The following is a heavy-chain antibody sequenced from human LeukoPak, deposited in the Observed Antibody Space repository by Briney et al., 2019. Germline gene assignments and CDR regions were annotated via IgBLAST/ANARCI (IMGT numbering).Heavy chain of an antibody. CDR2: IYYSGST. CDR1: GGSISSSSYY. CDR3: ARHRVGATSRLIDY. Sequence: SETLSLTCTVSGGSISSSSYYWGWIRQPPGKGWGGFGGIYYSGSTYYNPSLKSRVTISVDTSKNQFSLKLSSVTAADTAVYYCARHRVGATSRLIDYWGQGTLVTVSS. V-gene: IGHV4-39*01. J-gene: IGHJ4*02. D-gene: IGHD1-26*01.